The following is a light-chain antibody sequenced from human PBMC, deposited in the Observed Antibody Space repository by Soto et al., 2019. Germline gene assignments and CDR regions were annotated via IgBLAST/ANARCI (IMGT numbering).Light chain of an antibody. CDR3: MQGTHWPPA. V-gene: IGKV2-30*01. CDR1: QSLVYSDGNTY. J-gene: IGKJ1*01. Sequence: DVVTTQSPLSLPVTLGQPASISCRSSQSLVYSDGNTYLNWFQQRPGQSPRRLIYEVSNRDSGVPDRFSGSGSGTDCTLKISRVEAEDVGVYYCMQGTHWPPAFGQGTKVVIK. CDR2: EVS.